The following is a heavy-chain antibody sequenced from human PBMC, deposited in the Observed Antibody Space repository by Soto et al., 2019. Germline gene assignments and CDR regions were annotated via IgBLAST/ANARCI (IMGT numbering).Heavy chain of an antibody. Sequence: SETLSLTCTVSGGSISSYYWSWIRQPPGKGLEWIGYIYYSGSTYYNPSLKSRVTISVDTSKNQFSLKLSSVTAADTAVYYCARDPQLTTKAFDYWGQGTLVTVSS. CDR2: IYYSGST. V-gene: IGHV4-59*12. J-gene: IGHJ4*02. CDR3: ARDPQLTTKAFDY. D-gene: IGHD1-1*01. CDR1: GGSISSYY.